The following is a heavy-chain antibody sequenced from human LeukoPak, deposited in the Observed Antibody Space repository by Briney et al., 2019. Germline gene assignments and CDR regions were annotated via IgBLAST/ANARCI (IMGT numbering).Heavy chain of an antibody. D-gene: IGHD1-1*01. CDR2: IKRKSDGGTA. CDR1: GFSFNNAW. V-gene: IGHV3-15*01. J-gene: IGHJ4*02. CDR3: TIPETGTTRY. Sequence: GGSLRLSCAASGFSFNNAWMSWVRQAPGKGLEWVGRIKRKSDGGTAECAAPVKGGFTISRDDSKNTLYLQMNSLKIEDTAVYYCTIPETGTTRYWGQGTLVTVSS.